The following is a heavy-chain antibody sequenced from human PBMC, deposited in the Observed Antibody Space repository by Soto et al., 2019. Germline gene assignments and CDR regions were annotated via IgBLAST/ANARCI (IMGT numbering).Heavy chain of an antibody. CDR1: GVSVNSGNYY. V-gene: IGHV4-61*01. D-gene: IGHD2-15*01. CDR2: IYYSGST. Sequence: SLTCTVSGVSVNSGNYYWSWIRQTPGKGLEWIGYIYYSGSTNYNPSLKSRVTISVDTSKNQFSLKLSSVTAADTAVYYCAGTRGYCSGGSCPTVVDYWGQGTLVTVSS. J-gene: IGHJ4*02. CDR3: AGTRGYCSGGSCPTVVDY.